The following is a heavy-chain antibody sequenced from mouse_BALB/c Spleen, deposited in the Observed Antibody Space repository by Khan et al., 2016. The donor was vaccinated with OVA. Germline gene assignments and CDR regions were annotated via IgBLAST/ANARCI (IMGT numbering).Heavy chain of an antibody. Sequence: VMLVESGPGLVAPSQSLSITCTISGFSLTNYGVHWVRQPPGKGLEWLVVIWSDGSTTYNSALKSRLTVTKDNSKSQVFLEMNSLQTDDTAMYCCARQPYYHYNIMDYWGQGTSVTVSS. D-gene: IGHD2-10*01. CDR1: GFSLTNYG. V-gene: IGHV2-6-1*01. CDR2: IWSDGST. J-gene: IGHJ4*01. CDR3: ARQPYYHYNIMDY.